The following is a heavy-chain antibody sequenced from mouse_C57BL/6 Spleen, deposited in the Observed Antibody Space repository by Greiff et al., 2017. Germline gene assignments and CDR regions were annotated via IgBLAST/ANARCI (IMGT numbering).Heavy chain of an antibody. V-gene: IGHV1-54*01. CDR2: INPGSGGT. J-gene: IGHJ3*01. Sequence: VKVVESGAELVRPGTSVKVSCKASGYAFTNYLIEWVKQRPGQGLEWIGVINPGSGGTNYNEKFKGKATLTADKSSSTAYMQLSSLTSEDSAVYFCARAGDYGSSTWFAYWGQGTLVTVSA. D-gene: IGHD1-1*01. CDR3: ARAGDYGSSTWFAY. CDR1: GYAFTNYL.